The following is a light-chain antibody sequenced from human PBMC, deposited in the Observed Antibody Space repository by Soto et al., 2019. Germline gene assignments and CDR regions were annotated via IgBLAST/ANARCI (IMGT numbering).Light chain of an antibody. V-gene: IGKV3-20*01. CDR1: QSVSSSY. Sequence: EIVLTQSPGTLSLSPGERATLSCRASQSVSSSYLAWYQQKAGQAPRLLIYGASSRATGIPDRFSGSGSGTDFTLTISRLEPEDFAVYYCRQYGSSPPFTFGPGTKVDIK. J-gene: IGKJ3*01. CDR3: RQYGSSPPFT. CDR2: GAS.